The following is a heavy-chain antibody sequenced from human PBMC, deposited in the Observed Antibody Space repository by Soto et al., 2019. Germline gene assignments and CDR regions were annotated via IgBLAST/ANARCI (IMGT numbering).Heavy chain of an antibody. J-gene: IGHJ5*02. CDR3: ALIKDCSRTDCYLASFDP. D-gene: IGHD2-2*01. V-gene: IGHV2-26*01. CDR1: GFSLSNTRLG. CDR2: IFSNDEK. Sequence: QVTLKESGPVVVKPTETLTLTCTVSGFSLSNTRLGVSWIRQPPGKAREWLAHIFSNDEKSYSTSLKNRLTISKDTSRSQVVLTMTNVDPVDSATYYCALIKDCSRTDCYLASFDPWGQGTLVTVSS.